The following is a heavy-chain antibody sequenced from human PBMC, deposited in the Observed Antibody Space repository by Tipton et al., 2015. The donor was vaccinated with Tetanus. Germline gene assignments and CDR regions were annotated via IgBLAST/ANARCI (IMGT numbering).Heavy chain of an antibody. CDR1: GFSFSTYS. CDR2: IGVSSSPI. V-gene: IGHV3-48*02. J-gene: IGHJ4*02. CDR3: ARGLCTSSSYPKHYFDY. Sequence: SLRLSCAASGFSFSTYSMNWVRQGPGKGLERDSSIGVSSSPIYYADSVKGRFTISRDNAKNSQLLQMKSLRDEATAVYYCARGLCTSSSYPKHYFDYWGQGTLVAVSS. D-gene: IGHD2-2*01.